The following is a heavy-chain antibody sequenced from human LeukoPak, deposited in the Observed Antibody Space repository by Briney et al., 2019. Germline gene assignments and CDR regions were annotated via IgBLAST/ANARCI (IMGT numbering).Heavy chain of an antibody. V-gene: IGHV3-21*01. D-gene: IGHD1-26*01. CDR2: ISSSSSYI. J-gene: IGHJ5*02. CDR1: GFTFSSYS. Sequence: GGSLRLSCAASGFTFSSYSMNWVRQAPGKGLEWVSSISSSSSYIYYADSVKGRFTISRDNAKNSLYLQMNSLRPGDRAVYYCAREVPGWATALDLWGQGTLVTVSS. CDR3: AREVPGWATALDL.